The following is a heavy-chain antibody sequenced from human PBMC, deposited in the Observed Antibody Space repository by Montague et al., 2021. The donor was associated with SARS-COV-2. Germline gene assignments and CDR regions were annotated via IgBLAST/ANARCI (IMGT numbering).Heavy chain of an antibody. CDR1: GFTFGSYE. CDR3: ARDDYYDSSGYPFDY. CDR2: ISSSGSTI. Sequence: SLRLSCAASGFTFGSYEMNWVRQAPGKGLEWVSYISSSGSTIYYADSVKGRFTISRDNAKNSLYLQMNSLRAEDTAVYYCARDDYYDSSGYPFDYWGQGTLVTVSS. D-gene: IGHD3-22*01. V-gene: IGHV3-48*03. J-gene: IGHJ4*02.